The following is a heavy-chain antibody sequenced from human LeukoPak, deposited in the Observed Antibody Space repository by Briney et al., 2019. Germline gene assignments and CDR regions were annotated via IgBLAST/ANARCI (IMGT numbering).Heavy chain of an antibody. CDR2: ISGSGYGT. CDR3: TRDSYISNVYYGMDV. D-gene: IGHD1-26*01. Sequence: GGSLRLSCAASGFIFSSYVMSWVRRAPGKGLEWVSTISGSGYGTYYADSVKGRFTISRDNSKNTLYLQMNSLRAEDAAVYFCTRDSYISNVYYGMDVWGQGATVTVSS. CDR1: GFIFSSYV. V-gene: IGHV3-23*01. J-gene: IGHJ6*02.